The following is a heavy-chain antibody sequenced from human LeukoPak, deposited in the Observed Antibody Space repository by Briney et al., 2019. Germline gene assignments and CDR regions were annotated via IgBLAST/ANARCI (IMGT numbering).Heavy chain of an antibody. CDR3: ARGPGSSVYASAIDH. J-gene: IGHJ4*02. V-gene: IGHV3-74*01. Sequence: GGSLRLSCAASGNYWMHWVRQAPGKGLVWVSHINSDGSWTSYADSVKGRFTISKDNAKNTVYLQMNSLRAEDTAVYYCARGPGSSVYASAIDHWGQGTLVTVSS. D-gene: IGHD2-8*01. CDR1: GNYW. CDR2: INSDGSWT.